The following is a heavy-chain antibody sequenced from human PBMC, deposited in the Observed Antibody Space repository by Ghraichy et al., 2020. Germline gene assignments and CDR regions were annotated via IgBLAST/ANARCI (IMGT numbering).Heavy chain of an antibody. Sequence: SETLSLTCTVSGGSISSYYWSWIRQPPGKGLEWIGYIYYSGSTNYNPSLKSRVTISVDTSKNQFSLKLSSVTAADTAVYYCATHNWGQGSGFDYWGQGTLVTVSS. CDR1: GGSISSYY. V-gene: IGHV4-59*08. CDR3: ATHNWGQGSGFDY. D-gene: IGHD1-1*01. CDR2: IYYSGST. J-gene: IGHJ4*02.